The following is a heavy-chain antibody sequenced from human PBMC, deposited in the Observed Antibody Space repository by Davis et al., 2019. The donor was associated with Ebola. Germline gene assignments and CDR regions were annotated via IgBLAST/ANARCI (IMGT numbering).Heavy chain of an antibody. CDR3: ARLGDYQGVY. CDR1: GGAVSRGGFF. Sequence: PSETLSLTCTVSGGAVSRGGFFWTWIRQSPGTGLEWVGYFFSSGNTNFNPSLTSRVTISQDTSKNQFSLNLRSVTAADTAIYYCARLGDYQGVYWGQGILVTVSS. D-gene: IGHD2-2*01. CDR2: FFSSGNT. V-gene: IGHV4-61*08. J-gene: IGHJ4*02.